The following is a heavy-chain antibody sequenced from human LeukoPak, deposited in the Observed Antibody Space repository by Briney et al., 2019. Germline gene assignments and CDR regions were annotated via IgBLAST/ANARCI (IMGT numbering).Heavy chain of an antibody. CDR3: ARDVRCTSQCDVFVI. D-gene: IGHD2-2*01. J-gene: IGHJ3*02. V-gene: IGHV3-7*03. CDR1: GFTFSNYW. Sequence: PWGSLRFSCAASGFTFSNYWMSWVRQAPGKGPEWMANIKQDGSEKYYVDSVKGRFTISRDNAKNSLYLQMNSLRAEDTALYYCARDVRCTSQCDVFVIWRQEPSDTLSS. CDR2: IKQDGSEK.